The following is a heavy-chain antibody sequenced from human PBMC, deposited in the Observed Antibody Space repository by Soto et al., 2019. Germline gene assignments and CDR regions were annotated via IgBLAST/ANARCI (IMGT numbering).Heavy chain of an antibody. V-gene: IGHV1-69*01. CDR1: GGTFSSYA. CDR2: IIPIFGTA. CDR3: ARDNKKAAPRRSRYYYYYYGMDV. Sequence: QVQLVQSGAEVKKPGSSVKVSCKASGGTFSSYAISWVRQAPGQGLEWMGGIIPIFGTANYAQKFQGRVTITADESTSTAYMELSSLRSEDTAVYYCARDNKKAAPRRSRYYYYYYGMDVWGQGTTVTVSS. D-gene: IGHD6-13*01. J-gene: IGHJ6*02.